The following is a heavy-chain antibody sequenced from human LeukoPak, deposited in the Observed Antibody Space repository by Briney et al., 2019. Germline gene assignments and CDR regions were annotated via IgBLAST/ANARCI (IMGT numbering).Heavy chain of an antibody. D-gene: IGHD5-18*01. J-gene: IGHJ5*02. CDR3: ARAPDTAMALNWFDP. Sequence: ASVKVSCKASGYTFTGYCMHWVRQAPGQGLEWMGWINPNSGGTNYAQKFQGRVTMTRDTSISTAYMELSRLRSDDTAVYYCARAPDTAMALNWFDPWGQGTLVTVSS. CDR2: INPNSGGT. CDR1: GYTFTGYC. V-gene: IGHV1-2*02.